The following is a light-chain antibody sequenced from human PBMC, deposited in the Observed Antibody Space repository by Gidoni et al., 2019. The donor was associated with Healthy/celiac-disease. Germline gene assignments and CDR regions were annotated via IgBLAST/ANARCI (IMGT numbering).Light chain of an antibody. CDR3: CSYAGSYTYV. Sequence: QSALTQPRSVSGSPGPSVTISCTGTSSDVGGYNYVSWYQHHPGKAPKLMMYDVSKRPSGVPDRFSGAKSGNTASLTISGLQAEDEADYYCCSYAGSYTYVFGNGTKVTVL. CDR1: SSDVGGYNY. V-gene: IGLV2-11*01. J-gene: IGLJ1*01. CDR2: DVS.